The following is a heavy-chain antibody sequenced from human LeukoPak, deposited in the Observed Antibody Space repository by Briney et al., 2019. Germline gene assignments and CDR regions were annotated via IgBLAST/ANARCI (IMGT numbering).Heavy chain of an antibody. CDR2: ISPYNGNT. J-gene: IGHJ2*01. CDR3: ARDNTWYFDL. D-gene: IGHD2/OR15-2a*01. Sequence: ASVKVSCKASGYTXTSYGISWVRQAPGQGLEWMGWISPYNGNTDSAQKFQDRVTMTTDTSTSAAYMELRSLRSDDTAVYYCARDNTWYFDLWGRGTLVTVSS. CDR1: GYTXTSYG. V-gene: IGHV1-18*01.